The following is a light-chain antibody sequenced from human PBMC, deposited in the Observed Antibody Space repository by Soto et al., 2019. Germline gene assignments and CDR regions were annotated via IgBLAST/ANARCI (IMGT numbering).Light chain of an antibody. Sequence: QSALTQPASVSGSPGQSVTISCTGTSSDVGSYNLVSWYQQHPGKAPKLMIYEVSKRPSGVSNRFSGSKSGNTASLTISGLQDEDEDDYYCCSCAGSSTVVFGGGTKLTVL. CDR3: CSCAGSSTVV. J-gene: IGLJ2*01. V-gene: IGLV2-23*02. CDR1: SSDVGSYNL. CDR2: EVS.